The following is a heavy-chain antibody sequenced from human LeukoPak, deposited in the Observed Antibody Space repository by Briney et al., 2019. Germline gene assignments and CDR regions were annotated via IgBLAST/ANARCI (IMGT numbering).Heavy chain of an antibody. CDR1: GGTFNNYD. J-gene: IGHJ6*03. CDR2: MNPNSGNT. Sequence: GSSVKVSCKASGGTFNNYDINWVRQATGQGLEWMGWMNPNSGNTGYAQKFQGRVTMTRNTSISTAYMELSSLRSEDTAVYYCARILHYYYMDVWGKGTTVTISS. D-gene: IGHD3-9*01. CDR3: ARILHYYYMDV. V-gene: IGHV1-8*02.